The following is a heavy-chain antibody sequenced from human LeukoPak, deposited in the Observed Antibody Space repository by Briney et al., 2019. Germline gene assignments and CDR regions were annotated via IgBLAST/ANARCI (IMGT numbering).Heavy chain of an antibody. Sequence: GGSLRLSCAASGFTFSSYAMHWVRQAPGKGLEWVAVISYDGSNKYYADSVKGRFTISRDNSKNTLYLQMNSLRAEDTAVYYCARDITVTEHYYYYGMDVRGQGTTVTVSS. CDR3: ARDITVTEHYYYYGMDV. J-gene: IGHJ6*02. CDR1: GFTFSSYA. D-gene: IGHD4-17*01. CDR2: ISYDGSNK. V-gene: IGHV3-30*04.